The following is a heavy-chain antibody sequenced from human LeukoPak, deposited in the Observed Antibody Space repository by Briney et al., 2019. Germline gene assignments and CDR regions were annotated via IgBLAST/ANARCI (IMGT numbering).Heavy chain of an antibody. V-gene: IGHV4-59*01. CDR1: GGSISSYY. CDR3: ARVGYYYDSSGYYLDAFDI. CDR2: IYYSWST. J-gene: IGHJ3*02. D-gene: IGHD3-22*01. Sequence: SETLSLTCTVSGGSISSYYWSWIRQPPGKGLEWIGYIYYSWSTNYNPSLKSRVPISVDTSKNQFSLKLRSVAAADTAVYYCARVGYYYDSSGYYLDAFDIWGQGTMVTVSS.